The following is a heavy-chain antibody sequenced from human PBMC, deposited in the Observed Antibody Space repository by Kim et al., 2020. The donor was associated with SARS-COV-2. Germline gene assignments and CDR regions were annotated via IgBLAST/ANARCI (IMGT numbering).Heavy chain of an antibody. Sequence: NPSLKSRVTISVDTSKNQFSLKLSSVTAADTDVYYCARVGYSGYVNWFDPWGQGTLVTVSS. D-gene: IGHD5-12*01. J-gene: IGHJ5*02. CDR3: ARVGYSGYVNWFDP. V-gene: IGHV4-30-2*05.